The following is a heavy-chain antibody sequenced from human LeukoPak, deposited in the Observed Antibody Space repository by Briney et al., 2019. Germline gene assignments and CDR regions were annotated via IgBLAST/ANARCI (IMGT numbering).Heavy chain of an antibody. CDR1: GFTFGDYA. D-gene: IGHD5-18*01. CDR2: IGTKAYGETT. V-gene: IGHV3-49*04. CDR3: KVYTAADAYFDY. Sequence: GRSLRLSCTASGFTFGDYAMSWVRQAPGKGLEWVGFIGTKAYGETTEYAASVKGRFTISRDDSKSIVYLQMNSLKTEDTAVYYCKVYTAADAYFDYWGQGTLVTVSS. J-gene: IGHJ4*02.